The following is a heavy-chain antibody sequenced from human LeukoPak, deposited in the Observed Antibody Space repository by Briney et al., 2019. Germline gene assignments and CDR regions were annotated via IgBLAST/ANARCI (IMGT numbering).Heavy chain of an antibody. Sequence: GGSLRLSCAASGFTFSSYWMSWVRQAPGKGLEWVSGISGSGSRTDYADSVKGRFTISRDNFKKTLYVQMNSLRAEDTAVYYCAKDLSLEYSSSSYFQYWGQGTLVTVSS. CDR3: AKDLSLEYSSSSYFQY. CDR2: ISGSGSRT. D-gene: IGHD6-6*01. V-gene: IGHV3-23*01. CDR1: GFTFSSYW. J-gene: IGHJ1*01.